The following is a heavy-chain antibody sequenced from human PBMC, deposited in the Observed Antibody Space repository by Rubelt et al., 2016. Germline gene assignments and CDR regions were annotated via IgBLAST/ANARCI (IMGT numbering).Heavy chain of an antibody. CDR3: ARDDCSSTSCSHQG. CDR2: ILHILGIA. D-gene: IGHD2-2*01. Sequence: QVQLVQSGAEVKKPGSSVKVSCKASGGTFSSFAISWVRQAPGQGLEWMGRILHILGIANYAQKFQGRVTITADKATSTADMELGSLGVEDTAVYYCARDDCSSTSCSHQGWGQGTLVTVSS. J-gene: IGHJ4*02. CDR1: GGTFSSFA. V-gene: IGHV1-69*04.